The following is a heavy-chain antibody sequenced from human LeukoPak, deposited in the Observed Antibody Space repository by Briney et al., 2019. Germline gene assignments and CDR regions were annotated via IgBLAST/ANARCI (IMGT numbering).Heavy chain of an antibody. Sequence: SETLSLTCTVSGGSISSYYWSWIRQPPGKGLEWIGYIYYSGSTYYNPSLKSRVTISVDTSKNQFSLKLSFVTAADTAVYYCARQPTPGYSSSWYWFDPWGQGTLVTVSS. CDR1: GGSISSYY. J-gene: IGHJ5*02. D-gene: IGHD6-13*01. V-gene: IGHV4-59*08. CDR3: ARQPTPGYSSSWYWFDP. CDR2: IYYSGST.